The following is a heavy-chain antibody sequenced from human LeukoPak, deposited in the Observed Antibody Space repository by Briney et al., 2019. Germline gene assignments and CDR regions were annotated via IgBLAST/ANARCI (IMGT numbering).Heavy chain of an antibody. Sequence: SETLSLTCTVSGGSISSGGYYWSWIRQHPGKGLEWIGYIYYSGSTYYNPSLKSRVTISVDTSKNQFSLKLSSVTASDTAVYYCARHQTGPADYWGQGTLVTVSS. CDR2: IYYSGST. CDR1: GGSISSGGYY. V-gene: IGHV4-31*03. J-gene: IGHJ4*02. CDR3: ARHQTGPADY. D-gene: IGHD1-1*01.